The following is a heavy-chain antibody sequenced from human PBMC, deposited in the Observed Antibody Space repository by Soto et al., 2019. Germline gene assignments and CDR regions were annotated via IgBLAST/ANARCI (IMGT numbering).Heavy chain of an antibody. V-gene: IGHV3-30*18. J-gene: IGHJ4*02. CDR2: ISYDGSNK. CDR1: GFTFSSYG. D-gene: IGHD5-12*01. CDR3: AKGGYGGPFDY. Sequence: QVQLVESGGGVVQPGRSLRLSCAASGFTFSSYGMHWVRQAPGKGLEWVAVISYDGSNKYYADSVKGRFTISRDNSKNTLYLQMNSLRAEDTAVYYCAKGGYGGPFDYWGQGTLVTVSS.